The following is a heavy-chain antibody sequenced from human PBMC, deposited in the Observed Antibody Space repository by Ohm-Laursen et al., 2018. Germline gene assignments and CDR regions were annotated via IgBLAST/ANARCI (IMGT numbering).Heavy chain of an antibody. J-gene: IGHJ6*02. V-gene: IGHV3-9*01. D-gene: IGHD1-26*01. CDR2: ISWNSGSI. CDR3: AKDFGGRIVGELGV. CDR1: GFTFDDYA. Sequence: SLRLSCAASGFTFDDYAMHWVRQAPGKGLEWVSGISWNSGSIGYADSVKGRFTISRDNAKNSLYLQMNSLRAEDTALYYCAKDFGGRIVGELGVWGQGTTVTVSS.